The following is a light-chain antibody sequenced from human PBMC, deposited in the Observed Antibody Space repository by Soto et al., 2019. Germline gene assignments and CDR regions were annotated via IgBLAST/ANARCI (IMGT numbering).Light chain of an antibody. CDR1: SSDVGGYNY. J-gene: IGLJ2*01. CDR2: DVS. CDR3: CSYAGGHTSLL. V-gene: IGLV2-11*01. Sequence: QSALTQPRSVSGSPGQSVTISCTGTSSDVGGYNYVSWYQQHPGTVPKLMIYDVSNRPSGVPDRFSGSKSGNTASLTISGLQAEDEADYYCCSYAGGHTSLLFGGGTQLTVL.